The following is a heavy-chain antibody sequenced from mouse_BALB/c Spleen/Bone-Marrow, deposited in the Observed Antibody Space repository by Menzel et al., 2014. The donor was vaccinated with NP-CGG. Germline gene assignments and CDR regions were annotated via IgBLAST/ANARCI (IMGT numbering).Heavy chain of an antibody. Sequence: EVKLMESGGGLVQPGGSLRLSCATSGFTFTDYYMNRVRQTPGKALEWLGFIRNKANGYTTEYSASVKGRFTISRDNSQNILYLQMNTLRAEDSATYYCARDKGRVFFDYWGQGTTLTVSS. CDR2: IRNKANGYTT. CDR1: GFTFTDYY. J-gene: IGHJ2*01. CDR3: ARDKGRVFFDY. V-gene: IGHV7-3*02.